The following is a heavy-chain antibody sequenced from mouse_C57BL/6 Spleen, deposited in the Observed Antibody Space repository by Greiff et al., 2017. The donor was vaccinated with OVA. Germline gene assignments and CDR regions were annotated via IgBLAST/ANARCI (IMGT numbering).Heavy chain of an antibody. V-gene: IGHV2-4*01. CDR1: GFSLTSYG. D-gene: IGHD1-1*01. Sequence: VQLQQSGPGLVQPSQSLSITCTVSGFSLTSYGVHWVRQPPGKGLEWLGVIWSGGSTDYNAAFISRLSISKDNSKSQVFFKMNSLQADDTAIYYCAKTYGSSYEGGFAYWGQGTLVTVSA. CDR2: IWSGGST. J-gene: IGHJ3*01. CDR3: AKTYGSSYEGGFAY.